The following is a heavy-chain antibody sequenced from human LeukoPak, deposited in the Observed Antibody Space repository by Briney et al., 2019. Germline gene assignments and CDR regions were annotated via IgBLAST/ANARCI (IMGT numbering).Heavy chain of an antibody. CDR3: AKDLGATTGLFDH. CDR1: GFTFSSYA. V-gene: IGHV3-23*01. D-gene: IGHD1-26*01. CDR2: ISGSGGST. Sequence: GGSLGLSCAASGFTFSSYAMSWVRQAPGKGLEWVSAISGSGGSTYYADSVKGRFTISRDNSKNTLYLQMNSLRAEDTAVYYCAKDLGATTGLFDHWGQGTLVTVSS. J-gene: IGHJ5*02.